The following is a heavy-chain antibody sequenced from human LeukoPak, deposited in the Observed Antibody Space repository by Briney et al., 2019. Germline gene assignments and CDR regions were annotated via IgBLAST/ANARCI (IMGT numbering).Heavy chain of an antibody. V-gene: IGHV3-30*18. CDR1: GFTFSSYG. CDR3: AKAQDGDYVDY. J-gene: IGHJ4*02. CDR2: ISYDGSNK. Sequence: PGGSLRLSCAASGFTFSSYGMHWVRQAPSKGLEWVAVISYDGSNKYYADSVKGRFTISRNNSKNTLFLQMNSLRPEDTAVYYCAKAQDGDYVDYWGQGTLVTVSS. D-gene: IGHD4-17*01.